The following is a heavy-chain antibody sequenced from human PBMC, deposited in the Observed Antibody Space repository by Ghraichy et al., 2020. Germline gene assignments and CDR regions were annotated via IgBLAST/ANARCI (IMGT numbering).Heavy chain of an antibody. Sequence: GESLNISCAASGFTFSSFGMYWVRQAPGKGPEWVAVIWYDGSNEDYADPVKGRFTISRDNSKNTLYLQMNSLRDEDTAIYYCARDPSFRGAAGRLDDWGQGTLVTVSS. J-gene: IGHJ4*02. V-gene: IGHV3-33*01. D-gene: IGHD6-13*01. CDR3: ARDPSFRGAAGRLDD. CDR2: IWYDGSNE. CDR1: GFTFSSFG.